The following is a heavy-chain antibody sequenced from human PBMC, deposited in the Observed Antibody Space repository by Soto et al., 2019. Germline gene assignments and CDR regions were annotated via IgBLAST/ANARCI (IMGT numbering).Heavy chain of an antibody. Sequence: SVKVACKTSGGTFSSYAISWVRQAPEQGLEWMGGIVPIVDTSTYAQKFQGRVTITADESTSTAYMELSSLRSEDTAVYYCARQPSDKYCISTSCYANPVDPFDYWGQGTLVTVSS. V-gene: IGHV1-69*13. J-gene: IGHJ4*02. CDR3: ARQPSDKYCISTSCYANPVDPFDY. CDR1: GGTFSSYA. CDR2: IVPIVDTS. D-gene: IGHD2-2*01.